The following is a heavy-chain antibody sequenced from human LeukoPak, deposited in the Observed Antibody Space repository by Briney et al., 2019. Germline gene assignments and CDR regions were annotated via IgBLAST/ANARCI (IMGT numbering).Heavy chain of an antibody. CDR1: GFIFSSHW. CDR2: IHEDGSDK. D-gene: IGHD3-22*01. Sequence: GGSLRLSCAASGFIFSSHWMNWVRQAPGKGLEWVANIHEDGSDKYYVDSVKGRFTVSRDNARNSLYLQMNSLRAEDTAVYYCAKDLDSTGYFYGGDNWGQGTLVAVSS. J-gene: IGHJ4*02. CDR3: AKDLDSTGYFYGGDN. V-gene: IGHV3-7*05.